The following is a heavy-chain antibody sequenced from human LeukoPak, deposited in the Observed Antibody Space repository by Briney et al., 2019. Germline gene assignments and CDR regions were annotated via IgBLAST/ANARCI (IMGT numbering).Heavy chain of an antibody. D-gene: IGHD2-2*01. J-gene: IGHJ6*02. CDR2: IYYSGST. V-gene: IGHV4-39*01. CDR1: GGSISSSSYY. CDR3: VRLTDCSSTSCYYYYYGMDV. Sequence: SETLSLTCTVSGGSISSSSYYWGWIRQPPGKGLEWIGSIYYSGSTYYNPSLKSRVTISVDTSKNQFSLKLSSVTAADTAVYYYVRLTDCSSTSCYYYYYGMDVWGQGTTVTVSS.